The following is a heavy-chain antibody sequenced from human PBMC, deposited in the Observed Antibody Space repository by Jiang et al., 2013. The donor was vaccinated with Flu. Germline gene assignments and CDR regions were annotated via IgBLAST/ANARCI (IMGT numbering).Heavy chain of an antibody. CDR3: AHTLTIFGVVPRFDP. D-gene: IGHD3-3*01. CDR1: GFSLSTSGVG. CDR2: IYWDDDK. J-gene: IGHJ5*02. Sequence: KPTQTLTLTCTFSGFSLSTSGVGVGWIRQPPGKALEWLALIYWDDDKRYSPSLKSRLTITKDTSKNQVVLTMTNMDPVDTATYYCAHTLTIFGVVPRFDPWGQGTLGHRLL. V-gene: IGHV2-5*02.